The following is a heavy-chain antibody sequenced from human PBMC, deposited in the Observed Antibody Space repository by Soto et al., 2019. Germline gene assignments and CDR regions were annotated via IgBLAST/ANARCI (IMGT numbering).Heavy chain of an antibody. CDR1: GFTFSNYG. D-gene: IGHD3-10*01. J-gene: IGHJ6*02. CDR2: IWYDGSNK. V-gene: IGHV3-33*01. Sequence: GGSLRLSCAASGFTFSNYGMHWVRQAPGKGLEWVAVIWYDGSNKYYADSVKGRFTISRDNSKNTLYLQMNSLRAEDTAVYYCARRGLLWFGELLPNYYYYGMDVWGQGTTVTVSS. CDR3: ARRGLLWFGELLPNYYYYGMDV.